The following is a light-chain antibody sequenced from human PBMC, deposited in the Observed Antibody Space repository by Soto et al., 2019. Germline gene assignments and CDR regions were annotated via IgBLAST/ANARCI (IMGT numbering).Light chain of an antibody. V-gene: IGKV1-5*03. CDR3: QQYDDFWT. J-gene: IGKJ1*01. CDR1: QSISSW. CDR2: RAS. Sequence: IQMTQSPSTLSASVGDRVTITCRASQSISSWLAWYQQKPGKAPKLLIYRASSLEGGVPSRFSGSGSGTEFTLTISSLQPDDFATYYCQQYDDFWTFGQGTKVDIK.